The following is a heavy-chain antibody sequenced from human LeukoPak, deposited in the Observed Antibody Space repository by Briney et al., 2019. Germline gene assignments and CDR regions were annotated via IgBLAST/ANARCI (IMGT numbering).Heavy chain of an antibody. CDR3: AREDSSHFWDY. CDR2: ISYSGTT. Sequence: SQTLSLTCTVSGDSISSGNHYWSWLRPRPGKGLEWIGYISYSGTTYYSASLKRRVTISVDTSTNQFSLKLVSVTAADTAVYYCAREDSSHFWDYWGQGTLVTVSS. V-gene: IGHV4-30-4*01. J-gene: IGHJ4*02. CDR1: GDSISSGNHY. D-gene: IGHD2-15*01.